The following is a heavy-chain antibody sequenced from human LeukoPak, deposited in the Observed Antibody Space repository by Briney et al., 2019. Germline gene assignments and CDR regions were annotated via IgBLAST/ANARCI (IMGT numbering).Heavy chain of an antibody. D-gene: IGHD3-22*01. V-gene: IGHV4-39*02. Sequence: SETLSLTCTVSGGSIGSSSYYWGWIRQPPGKGLEWIGSIYYRRTTYYNPSLKSRVTISVDTPKNQFSLKLSSVTAADTAVYYCARDSSGFQFDYWGQGTLVTVSS. CDR2: IYYRRTT. CDR3: ARDSSGFQFDY. CDR1: GGSIGSSSYY. J-gene: IGHJ4*02.